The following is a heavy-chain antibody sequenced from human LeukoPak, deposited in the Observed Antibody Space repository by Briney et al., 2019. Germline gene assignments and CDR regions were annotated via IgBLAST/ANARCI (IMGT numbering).Heavy chain of an antibody. CDR3: AKMPVSYSSGWSTFDY. V-gene: IGHV3-66*01. CDR1: GFTVSSNY. Sequence: GGSLRLSCAASGFTVSSNYMSWVRQAPGKGLEWVSVIYSGGSTYYADSVKGRFTISRGNSKNTLYLQMNSLRAEDTAIYYCAKMPVSYSSGWSTFDYWGQGSLVTVPS. CDR2: IYSGGST. J-gene: IGHJ4*02. D-gene: IGHD6-19*01.